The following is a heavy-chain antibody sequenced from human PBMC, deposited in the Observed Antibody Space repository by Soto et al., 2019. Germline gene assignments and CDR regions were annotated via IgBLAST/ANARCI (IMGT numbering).Heavy chain of an antibody. CDR3: ARTYRILDAFDI. V-gene: IGHV3-48*01. CDR1: GFTFSSND. J-gene: IGHJ3*02. Sequence: EVQLVESGGGLVQPGGSLRLSCAAAGFTFSSNDMNWVRQAPGKGLEWVSYISSSSSPIYYADSVRGRFTISRDNAKNSLYLQMNSLRAEDTAVYYCARTYRILDAFDIWGHGTMVTVSS. CDR2: ISSSSSPI. D-gene: IGHD5-12*01.